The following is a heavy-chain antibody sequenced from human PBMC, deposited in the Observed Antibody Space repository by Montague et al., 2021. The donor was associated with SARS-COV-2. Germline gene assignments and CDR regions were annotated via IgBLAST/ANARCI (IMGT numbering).Heavy chain of an antibody. Sequence: CAISGDSVSSNSAAWNWIRQSPSRGLEWLGRTYYRSKWYNDYAVSVKSRITINPDTSKNQFSLYLNSVTPEDTTVYYCARGWVATIPHMDNWGQGSLVIVSS. J-gene: IGHJ4*02. D-gene: IGHD5-12*01. CDR3: ARGWVATIPHMDN. CDR2: TYYRSKWYN. CDR1: GDSVSSNSAA. V-gene: IGHV6-1*01.